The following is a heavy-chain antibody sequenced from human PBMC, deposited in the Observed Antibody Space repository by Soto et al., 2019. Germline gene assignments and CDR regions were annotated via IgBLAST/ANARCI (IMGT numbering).Heavy chain of an antibody. Sequence: QVQLEESGGGLVKPGESLRLSCAASGFTFSAVYMSWIRQAPNKGLEYISYISSSGTSANYADSVKGRFTISRDNAKNSLYLQMNSLRAEDTAVYYCARDRGAVTVQYFDYWGQGALVTVSS. CDR3: ARDRGAVTVQYFDY. CDR2: ISSSGTSA. V-gene: IGHV3-11*05. D-gene: IGHD6-19*01. CDR1: GFTFSAVY. J-gene: IGHJ4*02.